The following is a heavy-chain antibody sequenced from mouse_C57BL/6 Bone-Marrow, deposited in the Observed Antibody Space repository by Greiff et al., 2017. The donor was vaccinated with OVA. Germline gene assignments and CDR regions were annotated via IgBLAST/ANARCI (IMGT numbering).Heavy chain of an antibody. CDR3: TRGPAITTPYAMDY. D-gene: IGHD1-1*01. CDR2: ISSGGDYI. Sequence: EVKLMESGEGLVKPGGSLKLSCAASGFTFSSYAMSWVRQTPEKRLEWVAYISSGGDYIYYADTVKGRFTISRDNARNTLYLQMSSLKSEDTAMYYCTRGPAITTPYAMDYWGQGTSVTVSS. J-gene: IGHJ4*01. V-gene: IGHV5-9-1*02. CDR1: GFTFSSYA.